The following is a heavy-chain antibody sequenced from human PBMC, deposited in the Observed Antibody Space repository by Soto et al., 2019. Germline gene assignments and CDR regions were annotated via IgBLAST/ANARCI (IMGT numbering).Heavy chain of an antibody. V-gene: IGHV1-69*06. J-gene: IGHJ4*02. CDR1: GVTFSSYA. CDR3: ASHPGPYGDYDDY. CDR2: IIPIFGTA. Sequence: ASVKVSCKASGVTFSSYAISWVRQAPGQGLEWMGGIIPIFGTANYAQKFQGRVTITADKSTSTAYMELSSLRSEDTAVYYCASHPGPYGDYDDYWGQGTLVTVSS. D-gene: IGHD4-17*01.